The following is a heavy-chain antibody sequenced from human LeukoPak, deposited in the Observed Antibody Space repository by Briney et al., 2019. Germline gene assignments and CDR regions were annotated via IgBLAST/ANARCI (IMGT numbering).Heavy chain of an antibody. J-gene: IGHJ4*02. CDR2: MNPNSGNT. CDR3: ARQTGYSGSGDY. Sequence: GASVKVSCTASGYTFTSYDINWVRQATGQGLEWMGWMNPNSGNTGYAQKFQGRVTMTRNTSISTAYMELSSLRSEDTAVYYCARQTGYSGSGDYWGQGTLVTVSS. CDR1: GYTFTSYD. D-gene: IGHD6-19*01. V-gene: IGHV1-8*01.